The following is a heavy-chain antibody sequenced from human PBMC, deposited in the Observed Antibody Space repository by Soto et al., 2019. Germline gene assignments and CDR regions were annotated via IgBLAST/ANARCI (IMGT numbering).Heavy chain of an antibody. CDR2: IIPMFGTT. V-gene: IGHV1-69*06. CDR3: AIGIGLRDFGWPFEC. J-gene: IGHJ4*02. Sequence: QVQLVQSGAEVKKPGSSVKVSCKASGGAFNNCTISWVRQAPGQGLEWMGGIIPMFGTTNHAQKLQGRVTITANKSPRTAYMELSGLRSEDTAVYYCAIGIGLRDFGWPFECWGQGTLVTVSS. CDR1: GGAFNNCT. D-gene: IGHD3-9*01.